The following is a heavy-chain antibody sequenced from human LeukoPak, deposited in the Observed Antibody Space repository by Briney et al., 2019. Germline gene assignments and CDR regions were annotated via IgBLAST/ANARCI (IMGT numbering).Heavy chain of an antibody. V-gene: IGHV4-34*01. D-gene: IGHD3-10*01. CDR2: INHSGST. CDR3: ARGRLLWPVLNYYYYGRDV. Sequence: SETLSLTCAVYGGSFSGYYWSWIRQPPGKGLEWIGEINHSGSTNYNPSLKSRVTISVDPSKNQFSLKLSSVTAADTAVYYCARGRLLWPVLNYYYYGRDVWGQGTTVTVSS. J-gene: IGHJ6*02. CDR1: GGSFSGYY.